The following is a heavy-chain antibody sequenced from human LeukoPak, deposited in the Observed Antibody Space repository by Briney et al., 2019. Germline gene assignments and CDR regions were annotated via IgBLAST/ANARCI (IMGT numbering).Heavy chain of an antibody. Sequence: GGSLRLSCAASGFTFSSYAMHWVRQAPGKGLEWVAVISYDGSNKYYADSVKGRFTISRDNSKNTLYLQMNSLRAEDTAVYYCASGGSGSLDWDNWFDPWGQGTLVTVSS. CDR3: ASGGSGSLDWDNWFDP. J-gene: IGHJ5*02. D-gene: IGHD3-10*01. V-gene: IGHV3-30-3*01. CDR2: ISYDGSNK. CDR1: GFTFSSYA.